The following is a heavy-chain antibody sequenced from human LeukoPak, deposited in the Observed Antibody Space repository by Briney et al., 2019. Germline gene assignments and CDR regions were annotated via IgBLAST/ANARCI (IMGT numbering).Heavy chain of an antibody. CDR3: ARGSCSGGSCYSID. CDR2: ISAYNGNT. J-gene: IGHJ4*02. Sequence: GASVKVSCKSSGYTFTSYGISWVRQAPGQGLEWMGWISAYNGNTNYAQKLQGRVTMTTDTSTSTAYMELRSLRSDDTAVYYCARGSCSGGSCYSIDWGQGTLVTVSS. V-gene: IGHV1-18*01. CDR1: GYTFTSYG. D-gene: IGHD2-15*01.